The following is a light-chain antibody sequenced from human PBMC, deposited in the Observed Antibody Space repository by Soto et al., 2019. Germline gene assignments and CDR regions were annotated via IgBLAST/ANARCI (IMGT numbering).Light chain of an antibody. CDR3: QQSYRNPIT. J-gene: IGKJ5*01. Sequence: DIQMTQSPSTLSTSVGDRVTITCRASHNLSSWLSWYQQKPVTAPKLLIYKSSTLDSGVPSRFSGSGSGTEFTLTISSLQPEDFATYFCQQSYRNPITFGQGTRLE. V-gene: IGKV1-5*03. CDR2: KSS. CDR1: HNLSSW.